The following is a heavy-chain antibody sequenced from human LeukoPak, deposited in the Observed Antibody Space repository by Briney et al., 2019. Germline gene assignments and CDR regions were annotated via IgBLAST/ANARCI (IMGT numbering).Heavy chain of an antibody. CDR2: INHSGST. CDR3: ARGVTSPLDAFDI. CDR1: GGSFSGYY. Sequence: PSETLSLTCAVYGGSFSGYYWSWIRQPPGKGLEWIGEINHSGSTNYNPSLKSRVIISVDMSKNQVSLQLSSVTAADTAVYYCARGVTSPLDAFDIWGQGTTVTVSS. V-gene: IGHV4-34*01. D-gene: IGHD3-10*01. J-gene: IGHJ3*02.